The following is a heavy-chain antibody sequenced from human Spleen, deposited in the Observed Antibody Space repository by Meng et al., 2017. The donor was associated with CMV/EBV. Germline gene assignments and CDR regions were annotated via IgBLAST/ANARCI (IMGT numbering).Heavy chain of an antibody. D-gene: IGHD3-16*01. J-gene: IGHJ5*02. V-gene: IGHV3-30*02. CDR2: IRNDGTNT. Sequence: GGSLRLSCAAPGFTFVSYAMHGVRQAQGKGLEWLTTIRNDGTNTYYENSQKGRVTISRDKSRNTLSLEMTSLRPEETAVYYCAKDRRPGLLGSLVIVDQWGPGTLVTVSS. CDR3: AKDRRPGLLGSLVIVDQ. CDR1: GFTFVSYA.